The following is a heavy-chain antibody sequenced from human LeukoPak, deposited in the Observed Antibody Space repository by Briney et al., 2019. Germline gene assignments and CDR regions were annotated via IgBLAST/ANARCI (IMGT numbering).Heavy chain of an antibody. CDR1: GYIFTNYW. V-gene: IGHV5-51*01. CDR3: ARLPGYCSAGSCYFDY. Sequence: GESLKISCKGSGYIFTNYWIAWVRQMPGQGLEWMGIVDPSDSETKYSPSFQGQVTISADKSISTAYLQWSSLKASDTAMYYCARLPGYCSAGSCYFDYWGQGTLVTVSS. J-gene: IGHJ4*02. D-gene: IGHD2-15*01. CDR2: VDPSDSET.